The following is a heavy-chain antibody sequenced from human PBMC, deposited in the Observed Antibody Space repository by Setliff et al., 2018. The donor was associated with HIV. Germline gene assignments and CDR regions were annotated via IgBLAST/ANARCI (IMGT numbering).Heavy chain of an antibody. J-gene: IGHJ5*02. CDR3: ARDRAGSGYGYNWFDP. V-gene: IGHV3-48*03. CDR2: ISSSGSTI. CDR1: GFTFSSYE. Sequence: GGSLRLSCAASGFTFSSYEMNWVRQAPGKGLEWVSYISSSGSTIYYADSVKGRFTISRDNAKNSLHLQMNSLRAEDTAVYYCARDRAGSGYGYNWFDPWGQGTLVTVSS. D-gene: IGHD5-12*01.